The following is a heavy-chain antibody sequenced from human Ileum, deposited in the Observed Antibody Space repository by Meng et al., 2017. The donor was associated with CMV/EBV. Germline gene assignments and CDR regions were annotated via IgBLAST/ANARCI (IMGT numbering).Heavy chain of an antibody. CDR3: AREVNLAPGGWFDP. Sequence: ASGYTFNSHYMHWVRQAPGQGLEWMGIINPSGGSTNYAQKFQGRVTMTRDTFTSTVYMETSSLRSEDTAVYYCAREVNLAPGGWFDPWGQGTLVTVSS. CDR2: INPSGGST. CDR1: GYTFNSHY. D-gene: IGHD3-10*01. V-gene: IGHV1-46*02. J-gene: IGHJ5*02.